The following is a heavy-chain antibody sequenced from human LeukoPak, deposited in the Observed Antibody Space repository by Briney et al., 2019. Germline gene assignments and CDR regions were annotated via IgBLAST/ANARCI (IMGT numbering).Heavy chain of an antibody. D-gene: IGHD5-18*01. Sequence: SETLSLTCTVSGGSISSYYWSWLRQPSGKGLEWIGYINYSGSTNYNTSLKSRVTISVDTSKNQFSLKLSSVTASDTAVYYCASGKSGFSYGYEVHYYYGMDVWGQGTTVTISS. J-gene: IGHJ6*02. V-gene: IGHV4-59*08. CDR2: INYSGST. CDR1: GGSISSYY. CDR3: ASGKSGFSYGYEVHYYYGMDV.